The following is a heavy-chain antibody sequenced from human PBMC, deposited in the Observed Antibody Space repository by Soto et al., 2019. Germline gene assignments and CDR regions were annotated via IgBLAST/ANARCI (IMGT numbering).Heavy chain of an antibody. CDR3: AREGRNYTDYPIDY. J-gene: IGHJ4*02. D-gene: IGHD4-17*01. Sequence: SLTCTVSGGSISGGVYYWSWIRQHPGKGLEWIGNIYDSGSTYYNPSLKRRVTISLDTSTNQFSLRLTSVTAADTAVYYCAREGRNYTDYPIDYWGQGTLVTVSS. V-gene: IGHV4-31*03. CDR2: IYDSGST. CDR1: GGSISGGVYY.